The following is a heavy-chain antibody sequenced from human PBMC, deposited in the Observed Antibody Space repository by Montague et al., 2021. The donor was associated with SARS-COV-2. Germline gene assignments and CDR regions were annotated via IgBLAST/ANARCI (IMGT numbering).Heavy chain of an antibody. CDR1: GFTFSSYS. D-gene: IGHD6-19*01. Sequence: SLRLSWAASGFTFSSYSMNWVRQAPGKGLEWVSYISSSSNPIYYSDSVQGRFTISRDNAKNSLYLQMNSLRAEDTAVYYCARDRGGSVSSGPYYYGMDVRGQGTTVTVSS. V-gene: IGHV3-48*04. J-gene: IGHJ6*02. CDR3: ARDRGGSVSSGPYYYGMDV. CDR2: ISSSSNPI.